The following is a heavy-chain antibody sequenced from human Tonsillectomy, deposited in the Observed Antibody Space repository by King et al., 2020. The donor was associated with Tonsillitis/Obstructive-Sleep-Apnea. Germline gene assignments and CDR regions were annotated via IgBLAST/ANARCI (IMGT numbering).Heavy chain of an antibody. V-gene: IGHV1-18*01. CDR3: ARDYYDSSGYYHGYFQH. CDR2: SRPNNGDT. Sequence: VQLVESGAEVKKPGASVKVSCKASAYTFTNYDITWVRQAPGHGLEWMGWSRPNNGDTNYAQKFQGRVTMTSDTSTSTGYMELRSLRSDDTAVYYFARDYYDSSGYYHGYFQHWGQGTLVTVSS. D-gene: IGHD3-22*01. J-gene: IGHJ1*01. CDR1: AYTFTNYD.